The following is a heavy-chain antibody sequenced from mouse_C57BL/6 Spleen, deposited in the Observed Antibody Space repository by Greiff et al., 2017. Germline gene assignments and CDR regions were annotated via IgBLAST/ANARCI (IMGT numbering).Heavy chain of an antibody. CDR2: ISSGGSYT. CDR1: GFTFSSYG. J-gene: IGHJ4*01. D-gene: IGHD2-4*01. V-gene: IGHV5-6*01. Sequence: EVHLVESGGDLVKPGGSLKLSCAASGFTFSSYGMSWVRQTPDKRLEWVATISSGGSYTYYPDSVKGRFTISRDNAKNTLYLQMSSLKSEDTAMYYCARTNDYNYAMDYWGQGTSVTVSS. CDR3: ARTNDYNYAMDY.